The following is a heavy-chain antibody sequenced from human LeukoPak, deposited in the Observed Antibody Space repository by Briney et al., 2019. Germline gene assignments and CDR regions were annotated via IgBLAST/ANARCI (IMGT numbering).Heavy chain of an antibody. CDR2: IYYSGST. Sequence: PSETLSLTCTVSGGSISSYYWSWIRQPPGKGLEWIGYIYYSGSTNYNPSLKSRVTISVDTSKNQFSLKLSSVTAADTAVYYCARVSNGSGWYVLLQFDYWGQGTLVTVSS. CDR3: ARVSNGSGWYVLLQFDY. CDR1: GGSISSYY. D-gene: IGHD6-19*01. V-gene: IGHV4-59*08. J-gene: IGHJ4*02.